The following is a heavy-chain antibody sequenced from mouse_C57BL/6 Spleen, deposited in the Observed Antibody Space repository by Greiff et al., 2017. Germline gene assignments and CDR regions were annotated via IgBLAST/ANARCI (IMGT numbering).Heavy chain of an antibody. Sequence: QVQLKQSGAELAKPGASVKLSCKASGYTFTSYWMHWVKQRPGQGLEWIGYINPSSGYTKYNQQFKAKATLTANKSSCTAFMQLICRAYEDSAVYYCARLRGSFDYWGKVTTLTVSS. CDR1: GYTFTSYW. CDR2: INPSSGYT. CDR3: ARLRGSFDY. V-gene: IGHV1-7*01. J-gene: IGHJ2*01.